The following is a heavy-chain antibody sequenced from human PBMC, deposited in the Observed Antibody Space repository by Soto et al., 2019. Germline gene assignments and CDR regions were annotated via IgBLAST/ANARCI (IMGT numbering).Heavy chain of an antibody. D-gene: IGHD3-22*01. J-gene: IGHJ3*02. V-gene: IGHV3-64D*08. CDR3: VKEDYYDRRAFDI. Sequence: GGFIRVSCAASGFNCRSYAMNWVRQAPGKGLEWVSAVSNNGGSTYYADSVKGRFTISRDNSKNTLYLQMSSLRAEDTAVYYCVKEDYYDRRAFDIWGQGTMVTVSS. CDR2: VSNNGGST. CDR1: GFNCRSYA.